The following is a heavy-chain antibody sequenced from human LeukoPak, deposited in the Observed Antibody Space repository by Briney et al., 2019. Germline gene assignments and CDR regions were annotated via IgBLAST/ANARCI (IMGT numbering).Heavy chain of an antibody. CDR3: ARDPSAGYCSSTSCHLFDY. D-gene: IGHD2-2*01. J-gene: IGHJ4*02. CDR2: IRYDGSNK. CDR1: GFTISSYG. V-gene: IGHV3-30*02. Sequence: GGSLRLSCAASGFTISSYGRHWVRQAPGKGREGGAFIRYDGSNKYYTDSGRGRFTTSRDNSKNTLYVQMNSLRAEDTAVYYCARDPSAGYCSSTSCHLFDYWGQGTLVTVSS.